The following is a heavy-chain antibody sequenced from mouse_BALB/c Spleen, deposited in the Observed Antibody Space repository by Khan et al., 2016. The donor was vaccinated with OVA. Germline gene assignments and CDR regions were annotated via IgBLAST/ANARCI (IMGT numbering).Heavy chain of an antibody. Sequence: QIQLVQSGPELKKPGETVKISCKASGYTFTNYGMNWVKQSPGKALKWMGWINTYTGEPTYADDFKGRFAFSLETSASTAYLQINNLKNEDTATYFCASPPYCSCTLDHRGQGTSVTVSS. J-gene: IGHJ4*01. CDR2: INTYTGEP. CDR1: GYTFTNYG. V-gene: IGHV9-3-1*01. D-gene: IGHD2-10*01. CDR3: ASPPYCSCTLDH.